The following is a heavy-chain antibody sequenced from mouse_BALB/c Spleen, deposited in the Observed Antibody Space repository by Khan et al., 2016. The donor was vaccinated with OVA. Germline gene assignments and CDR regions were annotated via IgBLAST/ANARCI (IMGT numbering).Heavy chain of an antibody. CDR3: ARTARIKY. CDR1: GYSITSGYG. J-gene: IGHJ2*01. V-gene: IGHV3-1*02. Sequence: EVQLVESGPGLVKPSQSLSLTCTVTGYSITSGYGWNWIRQFPGNKLEWMGYIGYSGSNNYNPSLKSRISITRDTSKNQFFLQLNSVTTEDTATYYCARTARIKYWGQGTTLTVSS. CDR2: IGYSGSN. D-gene: IGHD1-2*01.